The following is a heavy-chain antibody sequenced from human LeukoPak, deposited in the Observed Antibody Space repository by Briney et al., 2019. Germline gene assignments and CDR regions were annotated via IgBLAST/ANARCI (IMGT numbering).Heavy chain of an antibody. CDR3: ARDSAVTTFYYYGMDV. D-gene: IGHD4-17*01. Sequence: GGSLRLSCAASGFTFSSYSMNLVRQAPGKGLEWVSSISSSSSYIYYADSVKGRFTISRDNAKNSLYLQMNSLRAEDTAVYYCARDSAVTTFYYYGMDVWGQGTTVTVSS. J-gene: IGHJ6*02. CDR2: ISSSSSYI. V-gene: IGHV3-21*01. CDR1: GFTFSSYS.